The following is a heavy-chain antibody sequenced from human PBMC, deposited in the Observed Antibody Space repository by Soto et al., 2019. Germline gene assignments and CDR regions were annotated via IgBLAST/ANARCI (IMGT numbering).Heavy chain of an antibody. Sequence: QVRLVQSGAEVKKPGSSVKVSCEASGGTFSIYAVNWVRQAPGQGLEWMGGIIPRVTKPNYAQKFQGRVTFSADKSTSTSYMELTSLGSDDTGVYFCARVNEGIRGHYGYYALDFWGQGTMVTVSS. CDR3: ARVNEGIRGHYGYYALDF. CDR1: GGTFSIYA. CDR2: IIPRVTKP. D-gene: IGHD3-10*01. V-gene: IGHV1-69*14. J-gene: IGHJ6*02.